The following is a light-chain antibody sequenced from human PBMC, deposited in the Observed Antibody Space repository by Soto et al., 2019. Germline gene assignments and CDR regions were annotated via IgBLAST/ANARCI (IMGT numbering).Light chain of an antibody. CDR1: QSISSW. Sequence: DIQMTQSPSTLSASVGDRVTITCRASQSISSWLAWYQQKPGKAPKLLIYDASSLESGVPSRFSGSGSGTEFTLTISSLPPDDFATYYCQQYNSYSRTFGQGTKLEIK. V-gene: IGKV1-5*01. CDR3: QQYNSYSRT. CDR2: DAS. J-gene: IGKJ2*02.